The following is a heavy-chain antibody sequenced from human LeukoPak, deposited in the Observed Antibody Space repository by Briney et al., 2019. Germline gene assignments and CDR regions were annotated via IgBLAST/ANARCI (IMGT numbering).Heavy chain of an antibody. Sequence: LETLSLTCTVSGGSISSSSYYWGWIRQPPGKGLGGIGGIYYSGSTYYNPSLKSRVTISVDTSKNQFSLKLSSVTAADTAVYYCARHLYGLLWFGELLTWFDPWGQGTLVTVSS. D-gene: IGHD3-10*01. CDR3: ARHLYGLLWFGELLTWFDP. V-gene: IGHV4-39*01. CDR2: IYYSGST. J-gene: IGHJ5*02. CDR1: GGSISSSSYY.